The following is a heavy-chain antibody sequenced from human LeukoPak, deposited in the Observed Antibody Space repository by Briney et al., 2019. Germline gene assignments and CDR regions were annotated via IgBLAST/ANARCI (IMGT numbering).Heavy chain of an antibody. CDR1: GYTFTGHY. CDR3: ARDPTVVVAATLDY. J-gene: IGHJ4*02. CDR2: INPNSGGT. V-gene: IGHV1-2*02. Sequence: ASVKVSCKASGYTFTGHYLYWVRQAPGQGLEWMGWINPNSGGTNYAQKFQGGVTMTRDTSISTAYMELSRLRSDDTAVYYCARDPTVVVAATLDYWGQGTLVTVSS. D-gene: IGHD2-15*01.